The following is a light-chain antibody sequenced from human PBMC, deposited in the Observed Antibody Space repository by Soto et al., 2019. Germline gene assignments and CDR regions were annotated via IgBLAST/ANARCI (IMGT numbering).Light chain of an antibody. Sequence: QSALTQPASVSGSPGQSITISCTGTSSDVGDYKYVSWYQQHPGKAPKLMIYDVSDRPSGVSNRFSGSKSGNTASLTISGLQAEDEADYYCSSYTTRSTLVVFGGGTKLTVL. V-gene: IGLV2-14*01. CDR1: SSDVGDYKY. CDR3: SSYTTRSTLVV. J-gene: IGLJ2*01. CDR2: DVS.